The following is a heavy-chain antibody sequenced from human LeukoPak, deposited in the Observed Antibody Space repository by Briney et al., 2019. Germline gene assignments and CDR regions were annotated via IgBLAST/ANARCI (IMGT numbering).Heavy chain of an antibody. V-gene: IGHV4-59*01. D-gene: IGHD3-22*01. CDR3: ARGYYDTDVAFDI. CDR1: GGSISSYY. J-gene: IGHJ3*02. Sequence: SSETLSLTCTVSGGSISSYYWSWIRQPPGKGLEWIGYIYYSGSTNYNPSLKSRVTISVDTSKNQFSLKLSSVTAADTAVYYCARGYYDTDVAFDIWGQGTMVTVSS. CDR2: IYYSGST.